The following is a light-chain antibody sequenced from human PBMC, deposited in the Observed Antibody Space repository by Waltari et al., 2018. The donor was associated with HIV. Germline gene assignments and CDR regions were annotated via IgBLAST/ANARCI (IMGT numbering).Light chain of an antibody. CDR1: QAISDS. CDR3: QQYHTVPYT. V-gene: IGKV1-NL1*01. J-gene: IGKJ3*01. CDR2: AAS. Sequence: TQSPSSLSASVGDRVTITCRASQAISDSLAWYQQTPGKAPKLLVSAASRLESGVPSRFSGSGSGTEYTLTISSLQPEDFATYYCQQYHTVPYTFGPGAKVDI.